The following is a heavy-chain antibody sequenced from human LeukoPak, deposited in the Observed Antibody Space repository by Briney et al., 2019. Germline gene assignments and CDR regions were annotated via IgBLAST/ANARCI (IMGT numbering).Heavy chain of an antibody. V-gene: IGHV4-39*01. J-gene: IGHJ4*02. CDR1: GGSISSSSYY. CDR2: IYYSGST. CDR3: ASKPKGYCTNGVCYSVFDY. Sequence: SETLSLTCTVSGGSISSSSYYWGWIRQPPGKGLEWIGSIYYSGSTYHNPSLKSRITISVDTSKNQFSLKLSSVTAAVTAVYYCASKPKGYCTNGVCYSVFDYWGQGTLVTVSS. D-gene: IGHD2-8*01.